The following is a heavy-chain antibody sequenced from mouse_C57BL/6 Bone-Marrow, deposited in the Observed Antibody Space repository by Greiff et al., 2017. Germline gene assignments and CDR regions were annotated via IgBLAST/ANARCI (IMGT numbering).Heavy chain of an antibody. CDR1: GFTFSSYA. CDR2: ISDGGSYT. V-gene: IGHV5-4*03. Sequence: EVKLVESGGGLVKPGGSLKLSCAASGFTFSSYAMSWVRQTPEQRLEWVATISDGGSYTYYPDNVKGRVTISRDNAKNNLYLQMSHLMSEDTAMYYCARGVTTVDYFDDWGQGTTLTVSS. J-gene: IGHJ2*01. D-gene: IGHD2-3*01. CDR3: ARGVTTVDYFDD.